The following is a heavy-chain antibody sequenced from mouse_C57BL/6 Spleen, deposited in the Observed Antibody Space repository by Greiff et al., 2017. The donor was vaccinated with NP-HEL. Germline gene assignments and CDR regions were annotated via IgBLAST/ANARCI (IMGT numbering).Heavy chain of an antibody. Sequence: VQLQQSGPELVKPGASVKISCKASGYAFSSSWMNWVKQRPGKGLEWIGRIYPGDGDTNYNGKFKGKATLTADKSSSTAYMQLSSLTSEDSSVDVWARGTTVVAPYYFDYWGQGTTLTVSS. D-gene: IGHD1-1*01. J-gene: IGHJ2*01. CDR2: IYPGDGDT. CDR3: ARGTTVVAPYYFDY. CDR1: GYAFSSSW. V-gene: IGHV1-82*01.